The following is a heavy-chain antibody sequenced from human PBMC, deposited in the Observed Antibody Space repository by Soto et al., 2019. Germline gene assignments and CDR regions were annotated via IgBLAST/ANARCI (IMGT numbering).Heavy chain of an antibody. CDR1: GGTFSRHA. J-gene: IGHJ4*02. Sequence: QVQLVQSGAEVRKPGSSVKVSCKASGGTFSRHAISWVRQAPGQGLEWMGGIIPIFGTTNHAQKFQGRVTIIADESTSTVYWELSSLRSEDTAMYYCARGWGYDSNDYYYAYWGQGTLVIVSS. CDR3: ARGWGYDSNDYYYAY. V-gene: IGHV1-69*01. CDR2: IIPIFGTT. D-gene: IGHD3-22*01.